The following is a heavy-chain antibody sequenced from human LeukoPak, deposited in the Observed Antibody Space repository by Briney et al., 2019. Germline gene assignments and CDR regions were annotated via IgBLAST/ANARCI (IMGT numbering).Heavy chain of an antibody. V-gene: IGHV4-39*01. J-gene: IGHJ4*02. CDR2: IYSSGNT. CDR3: ARVTTVTTAPEFDY. CDR1: GASLSSRTSY. Sequence: SETLSLTCSVSGASLSSRTSYWGWIRQPPGKGLEWIGTIYSSGNTYYNPSLKSRVTISRDTSKNQVSLKVNSVTAADTAVYYCARVTTVTTAPEFDYWGQGTLVTVSS. D-gene: IGHD4-17*01.